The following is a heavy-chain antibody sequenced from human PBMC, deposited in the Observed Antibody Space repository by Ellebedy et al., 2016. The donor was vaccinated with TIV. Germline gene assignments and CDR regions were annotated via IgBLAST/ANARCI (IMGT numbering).Heavy chain of an antibody. J-gene: IGHJ5*02. CDR3: ARVRGATKLSWFDP. Sequence: KFQGRVTMTTDTSTSTAYMELRSLRSDDTAVYYCARVRGATKLSWFDPWGQGTLVTVSS. D-gene: IGHD1-26*01. V-gene: IGHV1-18*01.